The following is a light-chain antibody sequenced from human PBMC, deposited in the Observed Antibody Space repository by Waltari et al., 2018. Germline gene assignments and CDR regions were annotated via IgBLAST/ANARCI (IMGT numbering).Light chain of an antibody. V-gene: IGLV3-21*04. J-gene: IGLJ3*02. Sequence: SYVLTQPPSVSVAPGETARISCGGNNIGSKNVHWDQQRPGQAPLRVIYDDTDRPSGIPGRFAGSNSGNTPTLTISRVEAGDEADYYCQVWDSSSHVVFGGGTKLTVL. CDR3: QVWDSSSHVV. CDR2: DDT. CDR1: NIGSKN.